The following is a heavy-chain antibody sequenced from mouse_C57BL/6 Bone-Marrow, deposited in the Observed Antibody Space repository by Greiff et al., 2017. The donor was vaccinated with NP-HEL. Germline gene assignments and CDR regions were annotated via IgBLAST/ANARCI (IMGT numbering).Heavy chain of an antibody. D-gene: IGHD1-1*01. CDR1: GYAFSSSW. V-gene: IGHV1-82*01. CDR3: ATYDDGSSWYFDV. Sequence: QVQLQQSGPELVKPGASVKISCKASGYAFSSSWMNWVKQRPGKGLEWIGRIYPGDGDTNYIGKFKGKATLTADKSSSTAYMQLSSLTSEDSAVYFCATYDDGSSWYFDVWGTGTTVTVSS. CDR2: IYPGDGDT. J-gene: IGHJ1*03.